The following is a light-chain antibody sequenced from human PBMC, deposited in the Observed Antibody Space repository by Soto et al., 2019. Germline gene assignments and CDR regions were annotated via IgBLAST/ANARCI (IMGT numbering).Light chain of an antibody. CDR3: QQYNTYWT. CDR1: QNVNNW. J-gene: IGKJ1*01. Sequence: DIQMTQFPSALSASLGDRVTITCRASQNVNNWLAWYQHKPGKAPQLLIYDASVLETGVPSRFSGSGSGTEFTLAISGLQSDDFAPYSCQQYNTYWTFGPWTKVDI. V-gene: IGKV1-5*01. CDR2: DAS.